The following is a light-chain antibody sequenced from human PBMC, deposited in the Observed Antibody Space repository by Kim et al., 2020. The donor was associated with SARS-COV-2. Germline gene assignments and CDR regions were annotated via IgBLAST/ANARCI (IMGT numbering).Light chain of an antibody. J-gene: IGKJ2*01. CDR2: ASS. Sequence: SASVGERVTITCRTSQVIYKYLAWYQQKPRNVPNLLIDASSALQSGVPSRLRGSESGTSFSLPITSLQPEDVATYYCQKYDTAPYTFGQGTKLEI. V-gene: IGKV1-27*01. CDR1: QVIYKY. CDR3: QKYDTAPYT.